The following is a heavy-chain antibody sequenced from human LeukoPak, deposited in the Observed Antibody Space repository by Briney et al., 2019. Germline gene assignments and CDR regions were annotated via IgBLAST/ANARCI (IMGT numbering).Heavy chain of an antibody. V-gene: IGHV3-66*01. CDR3: AKGRNLYYYSSMDV. Sequence: GGSLRLSCAASGFTVSSNYMSWVRQAPGKGLEWVSVIYSGGSTYYADSVKGRFTISRDNSKNELYLQMNSLRAEDTAVYYCAKGRNLYYYSSMDVWGQGTTVTVSS. CDR2: IYSGGST. J-gene: IGHJ6*02. CDR1: GFTVSSNY.